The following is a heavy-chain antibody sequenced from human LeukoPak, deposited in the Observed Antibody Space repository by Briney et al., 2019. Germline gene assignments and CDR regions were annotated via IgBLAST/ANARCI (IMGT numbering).Heavy chain of an antibody. J-gene: IGHJ4*02. Sequence: PGGSLTLSCAASGFTVSTNYMSWVRQAPGKGLEWVSVIFSGGSINYADSVRGRFTISRDNSKNTLYLQMNSLRAEDTAVYYCAGRYNSGWYVNWGQGTLVTVSS. CDR3: AGRYNSGWYVN. D-gene: IGHD6-19*01. V-gene: IGHV3-66*01. CDR2: IFSGGSI. CDR1: GFTVSTNY.